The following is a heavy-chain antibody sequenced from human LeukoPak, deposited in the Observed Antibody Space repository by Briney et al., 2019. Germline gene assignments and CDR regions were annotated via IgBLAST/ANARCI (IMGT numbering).Heavy chain of an antibody. CDR2: ISGRDNTA. CDR1: GFIFSNYA. D-gene: IGHD3-22*01. V-gene: IGHV3-23*01. Sequence: PGGSLRLSCAASGFIFSNYAMRWARQAPGKGLECVSTISGRDNTAYYADSMKGRFTISRDNSKSTLYLQMNSLRAEDTAVYYCAKGGFIVVVTSEYDYWGQGTLVTVSS. J-gene: IGHJ4*02. CDR3: AKGGFIVVVTSEYDY.